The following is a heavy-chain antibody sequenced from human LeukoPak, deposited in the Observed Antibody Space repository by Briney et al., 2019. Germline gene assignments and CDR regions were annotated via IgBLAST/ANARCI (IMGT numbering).Heavy chain of an antibody. D-gene: IGHD3-9*01. V-gene: IGHV3-9*01. Sequence: GGSLRLSCAASGFIFDDYAMHWVRQAPGKGLEWVSGISWNSGSIGYADSVKGRFTISRDNAKNSLYLQMNSLRAEDTALYYCAKDGGVLTYLFDYWGQGTLVTVSS. CDR3: AKDGGVLTYLFDY. CDR1: GFIFDDYA. CDR2: ISWNSGSI. J-gene: IGHJ4*02.